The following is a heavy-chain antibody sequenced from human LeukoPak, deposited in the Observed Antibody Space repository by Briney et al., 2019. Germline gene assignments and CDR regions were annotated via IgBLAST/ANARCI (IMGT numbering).Heavy chain of an antibody. J-gene: IGHJ4*02. D-gene: IGHD4-17*01. V-gene: IGHV1-8*01. Sequence: ASVKVSCKASGYTFTSYDINWVRQATGQGLEWMGWMNPSSGNTGYSQKFQGRVTMTWNTSLSSAYMELSSLKSEDTAIYYCARAPRTANYFDSWGQGTLVSVSS. CDR1: GYTFTSYD. CDR3: ARAPRTANYFDS. CDR2: MNPSSGNT.